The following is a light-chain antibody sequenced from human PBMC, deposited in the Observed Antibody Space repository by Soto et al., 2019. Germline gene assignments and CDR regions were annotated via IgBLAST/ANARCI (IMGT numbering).Light chain of an antibody. CDR1: SSDVGGYTY. CDR3: SSFTNTITRYA. V-gene: IGLV2-14*01. J-gene: IGLJ1*01. CDR2: EVS. Sequence: QSALTQPPSASGSPGQSVTVSCTGTSSDVGGYTYVSWYQQHPGKDPKLMIYEVSYRPSGVSNRFSGSKSGDTASLTISGLQAEDEADYYCSSFTNTITRYAFGTGTKLTVL.